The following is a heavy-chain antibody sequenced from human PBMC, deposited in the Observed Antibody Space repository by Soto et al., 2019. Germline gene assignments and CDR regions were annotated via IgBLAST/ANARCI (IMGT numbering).Heavy chain of an antibody. V-gene: IGHV1-18*01. J-gene: IGHJ3*02. CDR3: ARDPDPPSYIVVVPAITSDADAFDI. CDR1: GYTFTSYG. Sequence: GASVKVSCKASGYTFTSYGISWVRQAPGQGLEWMGWISAYNGNTNYAQKLQGRVTMTTDTSTSTAYMELRSLRSDDTAVYYCARDPDPPSYIVVVPAITSDADAFDIWGQGTMVTVSS. CDR2: ISAYNGNT. D-gene: IGHD2-2*01.